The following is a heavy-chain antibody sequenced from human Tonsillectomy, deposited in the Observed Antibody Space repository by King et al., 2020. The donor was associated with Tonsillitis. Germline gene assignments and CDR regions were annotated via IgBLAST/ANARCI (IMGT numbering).Heavy chain of an antibody. J-gene: IGHJ4*02. Sequence: QLVQSGAEVKKPGASVKVSCKASGYTFTSSYMHWVRQAPGQGLEWMGIINPRGGSATYAQNFQGRVTMTRDTSTSTVYMELSSLRSEDTAVYYCARDLNDYGASSCVGCDYWGQGTLVTVSS. CDR3: ARDLNDYGASSCVGCDY. CDR1: GYTFTSSY. CDR2: INPRGGSA. V-gene: IGHV1-46*01. D-gene: IGHD4/OR15-4a*01.